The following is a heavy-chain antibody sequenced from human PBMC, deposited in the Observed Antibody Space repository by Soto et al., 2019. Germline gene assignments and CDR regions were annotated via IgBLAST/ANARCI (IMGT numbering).Heavy chain of an antibody. CDR2: IIPIFGTA. V-gene: IGHV1-69*13. CDR3: ASGWGENSSSHYYYYGMDV. D-gene: IGHD6-6*01. CDR1: GGTFSSYA. Sequence: ASVKVSCKASGGTFSSYAISWVRQAPGQGLEWMGGIIPIFGTANYAQKFQGRVTITADESTSTAYMELSSLRSEDTAVYYCASGWGENSSSHYYYYGMDVWGQGTTVTSP. J-gene: IGHJ6*02.